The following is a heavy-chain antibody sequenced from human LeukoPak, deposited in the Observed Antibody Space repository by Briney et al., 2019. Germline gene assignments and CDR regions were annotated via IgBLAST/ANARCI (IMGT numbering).Heavy chain of an antibody. J-gene: IGHJ5*01. Sequence: SGTLSLTCAVSAGSISSRNWWSWVRQSPGKGLEWIGEMSHSGSTNYNPSLESRVTMSVDKSKNQFSLKLSSVTAADTAVYYCARGGGGSSTVTIYWFDSWGQGTLVTVSS. D-gene: IGHD4-17*01. CDR3: ARGGGGSSTVTIYWFDS. CDR2: MSHSGST. CDR1: AGSISSRNW. V-gene: IGHV4-4*02.